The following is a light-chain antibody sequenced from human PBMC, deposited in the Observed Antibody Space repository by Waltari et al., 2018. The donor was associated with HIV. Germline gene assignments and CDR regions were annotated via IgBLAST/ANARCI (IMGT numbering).Light chain of an antibody. CDR1: QSVSSN. CDR3: QHYNNWPWT. Sequence: EKVMTQSPATLSVSPGERATLSCRASQSVSSNLAWYQQKPGQAPRLLIYGAFTRATGIPARFSASGSGTEFTLTISSLQYEDFAVYYCQHYNNWPWTFGQGTKVATK. CDR2: GAF. J-gene: IGKJ1*01. V-gene: IGKV3-15*01.